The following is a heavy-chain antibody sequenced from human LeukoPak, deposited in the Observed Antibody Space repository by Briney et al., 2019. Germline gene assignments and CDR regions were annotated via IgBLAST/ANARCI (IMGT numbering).Heavy chain of an antibody. CDR1: GYTFTGYH. CDR3: ARDQGSLTRSWYTGY. V-gene: IGHV1-2*06. J-gene: IGHJ4*02. D-gene: IGHD6-13*01. CDR2: INPYSGDT. Sequence: GASVKVSCKASGYTFTGYHIRWVRQAPGQGLEWMGRINPYSGDTNFAQKFQGRVTMTRDTSITTAYMDLCSLTPDDTAVYFCARDQGSLTRSWYTGYWGQGTQVTVSS.